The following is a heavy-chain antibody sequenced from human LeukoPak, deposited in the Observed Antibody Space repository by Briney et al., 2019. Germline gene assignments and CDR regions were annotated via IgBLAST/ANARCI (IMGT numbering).Heavy chain of an antibody. V-gene: IGHV4-34*01. CDR2: INHSGST. J-gene: IGHJ6*02. Sequence: SETLSLTCAVYGGSFSGYYWSWIRQPPGKGLEWIGEINHSGSTNYNPSLKSRVTISVDTSKNQFSLKLSSVTAADTAVYYCARSYSSGWYRTSMDVWGQGTTVTVSS. D-gene: IGHD6-19*01. CDR3: ARSYSSGWYRTSMDV. CDR1: GGSFSGYY.